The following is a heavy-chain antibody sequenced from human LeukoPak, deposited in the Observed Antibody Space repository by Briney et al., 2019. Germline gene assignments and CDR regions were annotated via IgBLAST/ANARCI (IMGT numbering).Heavy chain of an antibody. D-gene: IGHD3-3*01. J-gene: IGHJ5*02. CDR1: GFTFSSYW. CDR2: IKQDGSEK. V-gene: IGHV3-7*01. Sequence: GGSLRLSCAASGFTFSSYWMSWVRQAPGKGLEWVANIKQDGSEKYYVDSVKGRFTISRDNVKNSLYLQMNSLRAEDTAVYYCARDRGYDFWSGYLHENWFDPWGQGTLVTVSS. CDR3: ARDRGYDFWSGYLHENWFDP.